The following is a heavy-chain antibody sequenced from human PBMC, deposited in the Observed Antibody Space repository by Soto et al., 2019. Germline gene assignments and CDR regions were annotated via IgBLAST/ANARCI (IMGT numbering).Heavy chain of an antibody. J-gene: IGHJ4*02. CDR2: IYSGGDT. CDR1: GFTVSSNY. V-gene: IGHV3-66*01. D-gene: IGHD1-7*01. Sequence: GGSLRLSCAVSGFTVSSNYMSWVRQAPGKGLEWVSVIYSGGDTYYVDSVKGRFTISRDNSENMVHLQMNSLRVEDTAVYYCARDPWARGTPNWGQGTLVTVSS. CDR3: ARDPWARGTPN.